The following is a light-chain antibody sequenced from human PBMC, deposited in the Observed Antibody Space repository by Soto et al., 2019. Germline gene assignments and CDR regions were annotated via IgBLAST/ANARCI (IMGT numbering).Light chain of an antibody. CDR1: QSISVW. J-gene: IGKJ1*01. V-gene: IGKV1-5*01. Sequence: DIQMTQSPSTLSASVGDRVTITCRASQSISVWLDWYQQKPGKAPKVLIYEASKLESGVPSRFRGSRSRTEFTLTVSSLQPEDFATYYCLQDHDDSWTFGQGTKVDI. CDR3: LQDHDDSWT. CDR2: EAS.